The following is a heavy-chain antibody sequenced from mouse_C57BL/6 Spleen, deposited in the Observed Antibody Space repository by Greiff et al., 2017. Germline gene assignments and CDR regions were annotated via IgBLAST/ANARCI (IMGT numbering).Heavy chain of an antibody. CDR2: IYPGSGST. V-gene: IGHV1-55*01. D-gene: IGHD2-1*01. Sequence: VQLQQPGAELVKPGASVTMSCKASGYTFTSYWLTWVKQRPGQGLEWIGDIYPGSGSTNYNEKFQSKATLTVDTSSSTAYMQLSRLTSEASAVYYCARERYYGNYGYAMDYWGQGTSVTVSS. J-gene: IGHJ4*01. CDR1: GYTFTSYW. CDR3: ARERYYGNYGYAMDY.